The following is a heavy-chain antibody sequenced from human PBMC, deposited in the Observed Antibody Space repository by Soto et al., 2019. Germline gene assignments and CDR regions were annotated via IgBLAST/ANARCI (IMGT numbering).Heavy chain of an antibody. D-gene: IGHD6-19*01. CDR2: IHYSGST. CDR1: SGSISNHY. J-gene: IGHJ1*01. V-gene: IGHV4-59*08. CDR3: ATGTGWLTDD. Sequence: QVQLQESGSGLVRPSETLSLTCTVSSGSISNHYFNWIRQPPGKRLEWIGYIHYSGSTNYNPSLNSRVTISVDTSQTQFSLKMNSVTAADTAVYYCATGTGWLTDDWGVGTLVTVSS.